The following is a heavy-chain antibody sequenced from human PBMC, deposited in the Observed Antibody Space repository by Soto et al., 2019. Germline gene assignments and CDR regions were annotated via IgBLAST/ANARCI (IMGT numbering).Heavy chain of an antibody. D-gene: IGHD6-13*01. CDR2: IYYSGSI. Sequence: SETLSLTCTVSGDSISSLYWSWIRQPPGKGLEWIGYIYYSGSINYNPSLKSRVTISVDTSKNQFSLKLSSVTAADTAVYYCARGQKSAADHVGFDYWGQGTLVTVSS. CDR3: ARGQKSAADHVGFDY. V-gene: IGHV4-59*01. J-gene: IGHJ4*02. CDR1: GDSISSLY.